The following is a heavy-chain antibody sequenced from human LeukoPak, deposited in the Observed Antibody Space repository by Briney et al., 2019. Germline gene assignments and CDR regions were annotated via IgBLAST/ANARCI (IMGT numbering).Heavy chain of an antibody. V-gene: IGHV3-30*02. Sequence: PGGSLRLSCAASGFTFSRYDMHWVRQAPGKGLEWVAFIRYDGSNKYYADSVRGRLTISRDNSKNTLYLQMNSLRAEDTAVYYCSKDMYYYGWGSSYYYYYHMVICGEGTTVTISS. CDR1: GFTFSRYD. CDR2: IRYDGSNK. J-gene: IGHJ6*03. D-gene: IGHD3-10*01. CDR3: SKDMYYYGWGSSYYYYYHMVI.